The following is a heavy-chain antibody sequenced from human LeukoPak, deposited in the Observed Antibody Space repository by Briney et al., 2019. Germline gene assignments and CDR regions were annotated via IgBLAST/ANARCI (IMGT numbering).Heavy chain of an antibody. D-gene: IGHD3-22*01. CDR3: ARELYDSSGYYWGFDY. J-gene: IGHJ4*02. Sequence: SSETLSLTCTVSGGSISSYYWSWIRQPPGKGLEWIGYIYYSGSTNYNPSLKSRVTISVDTSKNQFSLKLSSVTAADTAVYYCARELYDSSGYYWGFDYWGQGTLVTVSS. CDR2: IYYSGST. CDR1: GGSISSYY. V-gene: IGHV4-59*01.